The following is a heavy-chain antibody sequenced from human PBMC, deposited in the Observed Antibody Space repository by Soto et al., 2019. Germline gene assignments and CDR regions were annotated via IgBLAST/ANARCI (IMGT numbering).Heavy chain of an antibody. Sequence: EVQPVESGGGLVQPGGSLRLSCAASGFTFSSYATSWVRQAPGKGLEWVSAISGSGGSTYYADSVKGRFTISRDNSKNTLYLQMNRLRAEDTAVYYCAKGGGVVVVKYYFDYWGQGTLVTVSS. J-gene: IGHJ4*02. CDR2: ISGSGGST. CDR3: AKGGGVVVVKYYFDY. D-gene: IGHD3-22*01. V-gene: IGHV3-23*04. CDR1: GFTFSSYA.